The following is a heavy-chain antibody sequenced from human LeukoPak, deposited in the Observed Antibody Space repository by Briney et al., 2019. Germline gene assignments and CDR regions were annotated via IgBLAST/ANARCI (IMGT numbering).Heavy chain of an antibody. J-gene: IGHJ5*02. CDR2: INHSGST. V-gene: IGHV4-34*01. D-gene: IGHD6-13*01. CDR1: GGSFSGYY. CDR3: ARGSIAAAGTGVWFDP. Sequence: SETLSLTCAVYGGSFSGYYWSWIRQPPGKGLEWIGEINHSGSTNYNPSLKSRVTISVDTSKNQFSLKLSSVTAADPAVYYCARGSIAAAGTGVWFDPWGQGTLVTVSS.